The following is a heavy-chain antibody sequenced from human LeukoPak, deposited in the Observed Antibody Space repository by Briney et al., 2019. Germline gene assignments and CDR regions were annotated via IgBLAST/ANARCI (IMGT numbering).Heavy chain of an antibody. J-gene: IGHJ3*02. D-gene: IGHD3-3*01. V-gene: IGHV3-23*01. CDR2: VTSGGNT. CDR3: ARTARTGALGRFRMRSDALDI. CDR1: GFTFSSYA. Sequence: GGSLRPSCAASGFTFSSYAMSWVRQAPGKGLEWVSGVTSGGNTHYSDSVKGRFTISRDNSKNTLYLRMNSLRADDTAVYYCARTARTGALGRFRMRSDALDIWGQGTVVTVSS.